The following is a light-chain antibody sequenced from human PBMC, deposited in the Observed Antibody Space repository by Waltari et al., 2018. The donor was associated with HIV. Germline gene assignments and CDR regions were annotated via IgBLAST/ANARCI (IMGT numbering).Light chain of an antibody. J-gene: IGLJ2*01. CDR2: EVT. CDR3: SSYAGSSSVV. V-gene: IGLV2-23*02. Sequence: QSALTQPASLSGSPGQSIAISCTGSSSDVGSYNLVSWYQQHPGKAPTLMIFEVTKRPSGVSDRFSGSKSGNTASLTISGLQAEDEADYYCSSYAGSSSVVFGGGTKLTVL. CDR1: SSDVGSYNL.